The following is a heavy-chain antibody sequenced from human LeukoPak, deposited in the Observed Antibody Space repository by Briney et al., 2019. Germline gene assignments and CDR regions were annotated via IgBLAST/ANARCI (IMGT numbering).Heavy chain of an antibody. D-gene: IGHD5-24*01. Sequence: SETLSLTCTVSGGSISSYYWNWIRQPPGKGLEWIGYIYYSGSTNYNPSLKSRVTISVDTSRNQFSLKLSSVTAADTAVYYCAGRLWRRDGYNLSAFDIWGQGTMVTVSS. J-gene: IGHJ3*02. CDR1: GGSISSYY. CDR3: AGRLWRRDGYNLSAFDI. V-gene: IGHV4-59*01. CDR2: IYYSGST.